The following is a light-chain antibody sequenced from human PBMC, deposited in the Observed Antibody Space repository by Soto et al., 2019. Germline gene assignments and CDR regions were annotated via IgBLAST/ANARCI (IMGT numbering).Light chain of an antibody. J-gene: IGKJ1*01. CDR3: QQYGSSRT. Sequence: EIVLTQSPGTLSLSPGERATLSCRASQSISSSYLAWYQQKPGQAPRLLIYGASSRATGIPDRLSGSGSGTDFTLIISSLEPEDSGMYYCQQYGSSRTFGQGTKVEIK. CDR1: QSISSSY. V-gene: IGKV3-20*01. CDR2: GAS.